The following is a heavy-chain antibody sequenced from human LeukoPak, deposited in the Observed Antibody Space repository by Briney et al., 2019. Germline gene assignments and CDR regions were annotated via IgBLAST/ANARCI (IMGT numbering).Heavy chain of an antibody. CDR1: GYTFTSYG. Sequence: GASVKVSCKASGYTFTSYGISWVRQAPGQGLEWMGWISAYNGNTNYAQKLQGRVTMTTDTSTSTAYMELRSLRSDDTAVYYCARLQPYYYDSSGYPWYYYGMDVWGQGTTVTVSS. V-gene: IGHV1-18*01. CDR3: ARLQPYYYDSSGYPWYYYGMDV. D-gene: IGHD3-22*01. J-gene: IGHJ6*02. CDR2: ISAYNGNT.